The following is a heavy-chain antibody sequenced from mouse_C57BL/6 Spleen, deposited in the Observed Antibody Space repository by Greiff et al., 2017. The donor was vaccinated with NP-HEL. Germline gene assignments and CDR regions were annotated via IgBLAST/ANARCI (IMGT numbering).Heavy chain of an antibody. Sequence: DVMLVESGGGLVKPGGSLKLSCAASGFTFSSYAMSWVRQTPEKRLEWVATISDGGSYTYYPDNVKGRFTISRDNAKNNLYLQMSHLKSEDTAMYYCARDREDGYYFDYWGQGTTLTVSS. CDR2: ISDGGSYT. CDR1: GFTFSSYA. V-gene: IGHV5-4*01. CDR3: ARDREDGYYFDY. D-gene: IGHD2-3*01. J-gene: IGHJ2*01.